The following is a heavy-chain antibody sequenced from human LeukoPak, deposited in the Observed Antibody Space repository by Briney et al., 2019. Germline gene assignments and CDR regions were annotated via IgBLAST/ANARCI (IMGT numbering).Heavy chain of an antibody. Sequence: SETLSLTCTVSGGSISSYYWSWIRQPAGKGLEWIGRIYISGSTNYNPSFKSRVTMSVDTSKNQFSLKLSSVTAADTAVYYCARVPVNIWENWFDPWGQGTLVTVSS. D-gene: IGHD1-26*01. J-gene: IGHJ5*02. V-gene: IGHV4-4*07. CDR1: GGSISSYY. CDR2: IYISGST. CDR3: ARVPVNIWENWFDP.